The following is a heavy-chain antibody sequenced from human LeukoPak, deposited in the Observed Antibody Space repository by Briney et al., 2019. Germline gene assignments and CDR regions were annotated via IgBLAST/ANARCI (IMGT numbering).Heavy chain of an antibody. D-gene: IGHD5-24*01. Sequence: GGSLRLSCAASGYTFSTYWMHWVRQAPGKGLVWVSRINSDGGSTSYADSVKGRFTISRDNAKNTLYLQMNSLRAEDTAVYYCARRIQGMAPYYFDYWGQGTLVTVSS. CDR1: GYTFSTYW. V-gene: IGHV3-74*01. J-gene: IGHJ4*02. CDR2: INSDGGST. CDR3: ARRIQGMAPYYFDY.